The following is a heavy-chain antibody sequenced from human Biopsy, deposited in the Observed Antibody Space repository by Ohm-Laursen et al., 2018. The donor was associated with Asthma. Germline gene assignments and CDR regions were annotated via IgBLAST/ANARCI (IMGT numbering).Heavy chain of an antibody. V-gene: IGHV3-33*01. J-gene: IGHJ6*02. CDR1: GITFSTYG. D-gene: IGHD6-6*01. Sequence: SLRLSCAASGITFSTYGMHWVRQAPGKGLEWVSFIWCDGRKKTYADSVKGRFTISRDNSKNTLYLQMNSLRAEDTAVYYCARKIAARGGMGVWGQGTTVTVSS. CDR2: IWCDGRKK. CDR3: ARKIAARGGMGV.